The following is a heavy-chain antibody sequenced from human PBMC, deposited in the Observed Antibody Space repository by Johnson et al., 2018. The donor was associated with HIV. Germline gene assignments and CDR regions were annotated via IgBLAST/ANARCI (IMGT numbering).Heavy chain of an antibody. Sequence: QVQLVESGGGLVQPGRSLRLSCEASGFTFNKYGIYRVRQAPGKGLEWVAGIWYDGSQKHYGDSVTGRFTISRDNSKNTVSLQTDSLRGEDTAIYYCARSDQSKYGGGPFDIWGQGTTVTVSS. D-gene: IGHD3-16*01. CDR2: IWYDGSQK. CDR1: GFTFNKYG. V-gene: IGHV3-33*01. CDR3: ARSDQSKYGGGPFDI. J-gene: IGHJ3*02.